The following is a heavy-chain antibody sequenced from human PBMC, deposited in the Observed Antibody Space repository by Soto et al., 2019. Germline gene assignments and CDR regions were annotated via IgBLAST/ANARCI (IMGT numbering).Heavy chain of an antibody. CDR2: ISWNSDNI. Sequence: GGSLRLSCAASGFTFSSYSMNWVRQAPGKGLEWVSGISWNSDNIGYADSVKGRFTISRDNAKNSLYLQMNSLRAEDTALYYCAKDLYSNYGDAFDIWGQGTMVTVSS. J-gene: IGHJ3*02. CDR1: GFTFSSYS. D-gene: IGHD4-4*01. V-gene: IGHV3-9*01. CDR3: AKDLYSNYGDAFDI.